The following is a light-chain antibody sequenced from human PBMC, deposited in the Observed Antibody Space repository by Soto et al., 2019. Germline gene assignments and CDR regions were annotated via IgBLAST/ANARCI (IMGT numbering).Light chain of an antibody. CDR1: QSVSSSY. J-gene: IGKJ4*01. CDR2: GAS. V-gene: IGKV3-20*01. Sequence: VVMTQSPRTLSLSPGERATLSCRASQSVSSSYLAWYQQKPGQAPRLLIYGASSRATGIPDRFSGSGSGTDFTLTISRLEPEDFAVYYCQQYGSSLGVTFGGGTKVEIK. CDR3: QQYGSSLGVT.